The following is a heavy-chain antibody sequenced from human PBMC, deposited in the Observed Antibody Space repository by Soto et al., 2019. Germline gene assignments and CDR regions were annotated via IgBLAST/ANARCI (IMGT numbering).Heavy chain of an antibody. V-gene: IGHV3-11*06. CDR1: GFTFSDYY. CDR3: ARVFPRHITGSVGY. D-gene: IGHD1-20*01. Sequence: PGGSLRLSCAASGFTFSDYYMSWIRQAPGKGLEWVSYISSSSSYTNYADSVKGRFTISRDNAKNSLYLQMNSLGAEDTAVYYCARVFPRHITGSVGYWGQGTLVTVSS. J-gene: IGHJ4*02. CDR2: ISSSSSYT.